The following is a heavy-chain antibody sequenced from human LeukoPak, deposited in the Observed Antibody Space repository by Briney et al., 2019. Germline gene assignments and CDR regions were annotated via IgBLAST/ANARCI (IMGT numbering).Heavy chain of an antibody. D-gene: IGHD6-13*01. CDR3: ARDNVIAAAGNNWFDP. J-gene: IGHJ5*02. CDR1: DYSISSGYY. V-gene: IGHV4-38-2*02. CDR2: IYYSGST. Sequence: SETLSLTCTVSDYSISSGYYWGWIRQPPGKGLEWIGSIYYSGSTYYNPSLKSRVTISVDTSKNQFSLKLSSVTATDTAVCYCARDNVIAAAGNNWFDPWGQGTLVTVSS.